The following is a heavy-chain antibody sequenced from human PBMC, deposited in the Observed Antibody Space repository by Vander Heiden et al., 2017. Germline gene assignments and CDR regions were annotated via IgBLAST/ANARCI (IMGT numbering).Heavy chain of an antibody. Sequence: QVQLVQAGAEVKKPGASVKFSCKASGYPFTGYYMHWVRQAPGKGLAWIGWINPNSGGTNYAQKFQGRVTMTRDTSISTAYMELSRLRSDDTAVYYCARDNELLLWFGESVPTTNWFDPWGQGTLVTVSS. J-gene: IGHJ5*02. CDR1: GYPFTGYY. CDR3: ARDNELLLWFGESVPTTNWFDP. V-gene: IGHV1-2*02. CDR2: INPNSGGT. D-gene: IGHD3-10*01.